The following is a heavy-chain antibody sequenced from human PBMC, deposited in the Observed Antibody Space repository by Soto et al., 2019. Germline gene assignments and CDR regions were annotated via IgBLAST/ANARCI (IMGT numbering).Heavy chain of an antibody. Sequence: EVQLVESGGGLVQPGGSLRLSCAASGFTFSSYAMHWVRQAPGKGLEYVSAISSNGGSTYYANSVKGRFTISRDNSKHTLYLQMGSLRAEDMAVYYCARVTPPGFLEWLVFDYWGQGTLVTVSS. D-gene: IGHD3-3*01. V-gene: IGHV3-64*01. CDR3: ARVTPPGFLEWLVFDY. CDR2: ISSNGGST. CDR1: GFTFSSYA. J-gene: IGHJ4*02.